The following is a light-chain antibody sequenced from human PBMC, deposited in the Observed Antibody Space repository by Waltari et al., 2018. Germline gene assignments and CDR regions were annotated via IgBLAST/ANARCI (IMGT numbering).Light chain of an antibody. CDR1: QSLLHSNGYNY. J-gene: IGKJ5*01. Sequence: EIVMTQSPLSLSVTPGEPASISCRSSQSLLHSNGYNYLVWYVQKPGQSPQVLIYLGSDRASGVPDRFSSSGSGTDFTLKISRVEAEDVGIYYCMGALQTATFGPGTHLDIK. CDR2: LGS. V-gene: IGKV2-28*01. CDR3: MGALQTAT.